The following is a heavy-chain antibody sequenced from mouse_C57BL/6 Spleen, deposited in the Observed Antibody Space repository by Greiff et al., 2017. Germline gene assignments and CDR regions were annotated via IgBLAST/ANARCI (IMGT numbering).Heavy chain of an antibody. CDR2: IYPGDGDT. CDR1: GYAFSSSW. D-gene: IGHD1-1*01. V-gene: IGHV1-82*01. Sequence: QVQLQQSGPELVKPGASVKISCKASGYAFSSSWMNWVKQRPGKGLEWIGRIYPGDGDTNYNGKIKGKATLTADKSSSTAYMQLSSLTSEASAFYFCARGDYYGSSSRGFDYWGQGTTLTVSS. CDR3: ARGDYYGSSSRGFDY. J-gene: IGHJ2*01.